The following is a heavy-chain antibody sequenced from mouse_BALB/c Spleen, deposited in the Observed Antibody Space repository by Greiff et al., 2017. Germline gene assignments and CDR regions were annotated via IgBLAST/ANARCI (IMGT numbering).Heavy chain of an antibody. Sequence: VQLQQSGPGLVKPSQSLSLTCTVTGYSITSDYAWNWIRQFPGNKLEWMGYISYSGSTSYNPSLKSRISITRDTSKNRFFLQLNSVTTEDTATYYCARSLYGNYPYYAMDYWGQGTSVTVSS. D-gene: IGHD2-1*01. V-gene: IGHV3-2*02. J-gene: IGHJ4*01. CDR1: GYSITSDYA. CDR2: ISYSGST. CDR3: ARSLYGNYPYYAMDY.